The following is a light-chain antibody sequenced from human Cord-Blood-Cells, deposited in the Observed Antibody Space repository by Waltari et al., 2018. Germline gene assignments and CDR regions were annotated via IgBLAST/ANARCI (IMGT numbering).Light chain of an antibody. CDR3: QQYNNWPLFT. CDR1: QSVSSN. CDR2: GAS. Sequence: TLSVSPGERATLSCRASQSVSSNLAWYQQKPGQAPRLLIYGASTRATGIPARFSGSGSGTEFTLTISSLQSEDFAVYYCQQYNNWPLFTFGPGTKVDIK. J-gene: IGKJ3*01. V-gene: IGKV3-15*01.